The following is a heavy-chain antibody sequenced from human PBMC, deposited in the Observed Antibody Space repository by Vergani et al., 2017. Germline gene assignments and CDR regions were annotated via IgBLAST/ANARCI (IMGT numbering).Heavy chain of an antibody. V-gene: IGHV3-21*01. CDR3: ARVAGVPAADKAPSYFDY. Sequence: EVQLVESGGGLVQPGRSLRLSCAASGFTFDDYAMHWVRQAPGKGLEWVSSISSSSSYIYYADSVKGRFTISRDNAKNALYLQMNSLRAEDPAVYYCARVAGVPAADKAPSYFDYWGRGTLVTVSS. J-gene: IGHJ4*02. D-gene: IGHD2-2*01. CDR1: GFTFDDYA. CDR2: ISSSSSYI.